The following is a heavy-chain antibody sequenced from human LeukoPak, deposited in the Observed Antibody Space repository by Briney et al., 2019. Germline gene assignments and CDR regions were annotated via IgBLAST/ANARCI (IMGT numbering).Heavy chain of an antibody. Sequence: PGGSLRLSCAASGFAFSSSAMSWVRQVPGKGLEWVSGISASGGSTYYADSVRGRFTISRDNSKNTLYVQMNSLRAEDTAVYYCARGYDSSLDYWGQGTLVTVSS. CDR3: ARGYDSSLDY. D-gene: IGHD3-22*01. CDR1: GFAFSSSA. CDR2: ISASGGST. V-gene: IGHV3-23*01. J-gene: IGHJ4*02.